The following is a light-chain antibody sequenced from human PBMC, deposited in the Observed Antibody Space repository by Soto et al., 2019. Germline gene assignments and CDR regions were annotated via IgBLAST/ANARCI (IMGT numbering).Light chain of an antibody. CDR1: QSISSY. Sequence: DIQMTQSPSSLSASVGDRVTITSRASQSISSYLTWYQQKPGKAPKLVIYAASSLQSGVPSRFSGSGSGTDFTLTISRLQPEDFAIYYCQQSYSTPRTFGQGTKGEFK. CDR3: QQSYSTPRT. V-gene: IGKV1-39*01. CDR2: AAS. J-gene: IGKJ1*01.